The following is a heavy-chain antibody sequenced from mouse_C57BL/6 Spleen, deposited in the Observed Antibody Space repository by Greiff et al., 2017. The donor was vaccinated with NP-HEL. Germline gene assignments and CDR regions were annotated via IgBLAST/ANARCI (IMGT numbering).Heavy chain of an antibody. Sequence: EVKLLESGPELVKPGASVKIPCKASGYTFTDYNMDWVKQSHGKSLEWIGDINPNNGGTIYNQKFKGKATLTVDKSSSTAYMELRSLTSEDTAVYYCARGILDYGSSYPYYAMDYWGQGTSVTVSS. CDR2: INPNNGGT. CDR1: GYTFTDYN. D-gene: IGHD1-1*01. CDR3: ARGILDYGSSYPYYAMDY. V-gene: IGHV1-18*01. J-gene: IGHJ4*01.